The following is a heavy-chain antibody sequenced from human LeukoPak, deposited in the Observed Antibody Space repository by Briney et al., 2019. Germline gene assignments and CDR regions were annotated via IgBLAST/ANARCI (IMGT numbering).Heavy chain of an antibody. CDR3: ARGGIAVGISWFDP. D-gene: IGHD6-19*01. CDR1: GGSISSGGYY. Sequence: SETLSLTCTVSGGSISSGGYYWSWIRQHPGKGLEWIGYIYYSGSTYYNPSLKSRVTISVDTSKNQFSLKLSSVTAADTAVYYCARGGIAVGISWFDPWGQGTLVTVSS. J-gene: IGHJ5*02. CDR2: IYYSGST. V-gene: IGHV4-31*03.